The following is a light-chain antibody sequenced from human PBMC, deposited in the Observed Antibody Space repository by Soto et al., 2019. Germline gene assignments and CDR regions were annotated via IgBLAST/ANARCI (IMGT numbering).Light chain of an antibody. J-gene: IGKJ5*01. CDR1: QSISSY. V-gene: IGKV1-9*01. CDR2: AAS. CDR3: QQLLSYPIT. Sequence: DIQMTQSPSSLSASVGDRVTITCRASQSISSYLNWYQQKPGKAPKLLIYAASTLQSGVPSRLSGSGSGTSFTLTISSLQPEDFATYYCQQLLSYPITFGQGTRLEIK.